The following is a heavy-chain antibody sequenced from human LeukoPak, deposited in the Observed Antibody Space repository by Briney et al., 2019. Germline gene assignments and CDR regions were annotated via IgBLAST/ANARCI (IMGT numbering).Heavy chain of an antibody. Sequence: GASVKVSCKASGYTFTSYWIQWVRQAPGQGLEWMGLINPDGGSTAYAHRFQGRVTMTRDTSTSTVYMDFSSLRSEDTALYYCARAPRNSRPMLGYWGQGTLVTVSS. J-gene: IGHJ4*02. CDR3: ARAPRNSRPMLGY. CDR1: GYTFTSYW. D-gene: IGHD6-13*01. V-gene: IGHV1-46*01. CDR2: INPDGGST.